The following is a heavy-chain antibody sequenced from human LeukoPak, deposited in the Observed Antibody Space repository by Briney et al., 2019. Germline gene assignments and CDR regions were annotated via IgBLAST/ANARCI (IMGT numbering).Heavy chain of an antibody. CDR3: AIYDYGDYGLYDY. CDR1: GGSISSSSYY. J-gene: IGHJ4*02. V-gene: IGHV4-39*01. D-gene: IGHD4-17*01. Sequence: SETLSLTCTVSGGSISSSSYYWGWIRQPPGKGLEWIGSIYYSGSTYYNPSLKSRVTISVDTSKNQFSLRLSSVTAADTAVYYCAIYDYGDYGLYDYWGQGTLVTVSS. CDR2: IYYSGST.